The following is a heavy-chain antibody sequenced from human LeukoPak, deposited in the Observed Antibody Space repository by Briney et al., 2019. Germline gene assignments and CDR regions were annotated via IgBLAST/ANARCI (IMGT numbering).Heavy chain of an antibody. J-gene: IGHJ3*02. CDR2: ISGSGAET. CDR1: GFTFSSYG. V-gene: IGHV3-23*01. CDR3: ANDIVVVTAGSNAFDI. D-gene: IGHD2-21*02. Sequence: PGGSLRLSCAASGFTFSSYGMSWVRQAPGKGLEWVSAISGSGAETNYADSVKGRFTISRDNSKNTVYLQMNSLRAKDTAVYYCANDIVVVTAGSNAFDIWGQGTMVTVSP.